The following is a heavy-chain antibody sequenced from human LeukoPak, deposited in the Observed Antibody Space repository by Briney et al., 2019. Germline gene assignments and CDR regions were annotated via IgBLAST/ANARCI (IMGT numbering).Heavy chain of an antibody. CDR3: ASYDSSGYYPSGSDY. Sequence: PGGSLRLSCAASGFTFSSYGMHWVRQAPGKGLEWVAVISYDGSNKYYADSVKGRFTISRDNSKNTLYLQMNSLRAEDTAVYYCASYDSSGYYPSGSDYWGQGTLVTVSS. D-gene: IGHD3-22*01. J-gene: IGHJ4*02. V-gene: IGHV3-30*03. CDR2: ISYDGSNK. CDR1: GFTFSSYG.